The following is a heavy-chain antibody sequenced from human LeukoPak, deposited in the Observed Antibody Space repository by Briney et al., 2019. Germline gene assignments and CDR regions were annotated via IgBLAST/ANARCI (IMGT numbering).Heavy chain of an antibody. D-gene: IGHD6-19*01. J-gene: IGHJ4*02. CDR1: GYTFTSYG. Sequence: ASVKVSCKASGYTFTSYGISWVRQAPGQGLEWMGWISAYNGNTNYAQKLQGRVTMTTDTSTSTAYMELRSLRSDDTAVYYCAKAVSGWLVENFNYWGQGTLVTVSS. CDR3: AKAVSGWLVENFNY. CDR2: ISAYNGNT. V-gene: IGHV1-18*01.